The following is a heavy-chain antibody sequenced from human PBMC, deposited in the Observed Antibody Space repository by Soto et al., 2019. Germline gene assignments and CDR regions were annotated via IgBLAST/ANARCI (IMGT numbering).Heavy chain of an antibody. CDR3: AREPSGEYYFDY. Sequence: GGSLRLSCAASGFTFSSYVMHWVRQAPGKGLEWVAVISYDGSNKYYADSVKGRFTISRDSSKNTPYLQMNSLRVEDTGVYYCAREPSGEYYFDYWGQGALVTVSS. D-gene: IGHD4-17*01. CDR2: ISYDGSNK. CDR1: GFTFSSYV. V-gene: IGHV3-30-3*01. J-gene: IGHJ4*02.